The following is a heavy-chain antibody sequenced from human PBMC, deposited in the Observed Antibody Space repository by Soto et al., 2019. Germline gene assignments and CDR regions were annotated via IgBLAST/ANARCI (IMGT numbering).Heavy chain of an antibody. CDR1: GGTFSSYA. CDR2: IIPIFGTA. J-gene: IGHJ4*02. Sequence: ASVKVSCKASGGTFSSYAISWVRQAPGQGLEWMGGIIPIFGTANYAQKFQGRVTITADEPTSTAYMELSSLRSEDTAVYYCASGTGYSSGWPTYYFDYWGQGTLVTVSS. CDR3: ASGTGYSSGWPTYYFDY. V-gene: IGHV1-69*13. D-gene: IGHD6-19*01.